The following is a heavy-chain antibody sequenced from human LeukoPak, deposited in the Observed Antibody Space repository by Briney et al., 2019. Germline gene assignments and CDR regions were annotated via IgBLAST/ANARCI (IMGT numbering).Heavy chain of an antibody. V-gene: IGHV1-46*01. CDR2: INPSDGGT. CDR1: GYTFTRYF. Sequence: GSVKVSCKASGYTFTRYFMHWVRQAPGQGLEWMGVINPSDGGTSYAQKFQGRVTMTRDTSASTLYMELSSLRSEDTAVYYCARDVDSTNWFDPWGQGTLVTVSS. J-gene: IGHJ5*02. D-gene: IGHD2-8*01. CDR3: ARDVDSTNWFDP.